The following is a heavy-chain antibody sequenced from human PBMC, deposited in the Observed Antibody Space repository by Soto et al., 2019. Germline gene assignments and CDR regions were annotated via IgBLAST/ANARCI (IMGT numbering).Heavy chain of an antibody. J-gene: IGHJ6*02. Sequence: SVKVSCKASGGTFSSYAISWVRQAPGQGLEWMGGIIPIFGTANYAQKFQGRVTITADESTSTAYMELSSLRSEDTAVYYCARLAAVADVYYYYYGLDVWGQGTTVTVSS. CDR1: GGTFSSYA. D-gene: IGHD6-19*01. CDR3: ARLAAVADVYYYYYGLDV. V-gene: IGHV1-69*13. CDR2: IIPIFGTA.